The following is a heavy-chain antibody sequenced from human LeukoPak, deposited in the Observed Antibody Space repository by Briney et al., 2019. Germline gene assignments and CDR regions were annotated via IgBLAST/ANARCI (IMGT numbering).Heavy chain of an antibody. CDR3: ARRYYDSSGYYYDDY. D-gene: IGHD3-22*01. V-gene: IGHV4-59*08. Sequence: PSETLFLTCTVPGDSISSYYWSWIRQPPGKGLERIGYIYYSGSTNYNPSLKSRVTISVDTSKNQFSLKLSSVTAADTAVYYCARRYYDSSGYYYDDYWGQGTLVTVAS. CDR1: GDSISSYY. J-gene: IGHJ4*02. CDR2: IYYSGST.